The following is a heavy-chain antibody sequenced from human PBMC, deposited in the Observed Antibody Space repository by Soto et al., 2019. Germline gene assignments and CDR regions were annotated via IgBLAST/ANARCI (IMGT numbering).Heavy chain of an antibody. CDR3: VKDYDYVWGSYRHFDY. V-gene: IGHV3-53*05. D-gene: IGHD3-16*02. J-gene: IGHJ4*02. CDR2: IFSGGAT. CDR1: GFSVTANY. Sequence: PGESLKISCEVSGFSVTANYMNWVRQTPGKGLEWVSVIFSGGATDYIDSVKGRFTISRDNSKNALYLQMNSLRVEDAAVYYCVKDYDYVWGSYRHFDYWGQGTLVTVSS.